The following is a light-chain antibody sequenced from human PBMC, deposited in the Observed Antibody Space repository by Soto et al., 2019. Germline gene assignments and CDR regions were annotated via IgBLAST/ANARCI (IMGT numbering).Light chain of an antibody. CDR3: AAWDDSLNGLYV. Sequence: QAVVTQPTSASGTPGQRVTISCSGSSSNIGSNTVNWYQQLPGTAPKLLIYSNNQRPSGVPDRFSGSKSGTSASLAISGLQSEDEADYYCAAWDDSLNGLYVFGTGTKLTVL. CDR2: SNN. J-gene: IGLJ1*01. V-gene: IGLV1-44*01. CDR1: SSNIGSNT.